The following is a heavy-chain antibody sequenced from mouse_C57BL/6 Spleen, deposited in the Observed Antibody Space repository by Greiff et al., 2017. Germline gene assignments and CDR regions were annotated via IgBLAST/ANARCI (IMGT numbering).Heavy chain of an antibody. V-gene: IGHV1-69*01. CDR1: GYTFTSYW. CDR3: ARSGNSYAMDY. Sequence: QVQLQQSGAELVMPGASVKLSCKASGYTFTSYWMHWVKQRPGQGLEWIGEIDPSDSYTNYNQKFKGKSTLTVDKSSSTAYMQLSSLTSEDSAVYYCARSGNSYAMDYWGQGTSVTVSS. D-gene: IGHD2-1*01. J-gene: IGHJ4*01. CDR2: IDPSDSYT.